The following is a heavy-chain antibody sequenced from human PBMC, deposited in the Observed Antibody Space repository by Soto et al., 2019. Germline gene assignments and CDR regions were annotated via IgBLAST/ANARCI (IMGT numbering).Heavy chain of an antibody. CDR1: GGSINSVNYY. CDR3: ARERGRGQXYNAADL. CDR2: IYYSSST. V-gene: IGHV4-31*03. J-gene: IGHJ4*02. Sequence: PSETLSLTFTVSGGSINSVNYYWSWIRQHPGKGLELIGYIYYSSSTYYNPSLKSRVSISIDTSKNQFSLKLNSVTAADTAFYYCARERGRGQXYNAADLGGQGXLXT. D-gene: IGHD1-1*01.